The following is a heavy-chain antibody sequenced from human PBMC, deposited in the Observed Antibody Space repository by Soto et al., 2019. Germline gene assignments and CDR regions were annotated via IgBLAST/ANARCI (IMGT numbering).Heavy chain of an antibody. CDR2: ISSSGSTI. D-gene: IGHD6-13*01. Sequence: GGSLRLSCAASGFTFSDYYMSWIRQAPGKGLEWVSYISSSGSTIYYEDSVKGRFTISWDNAKNSWYLQMNSLRAEDSAVYYFARDSILAYIISWDYYYDGMAVWGHGTTVTVSS. CDR1: GFTFSDYY. J-gene: IGHJ6*02. CDR3: ARDSILAYIISWDYYYDGMAV. V-gene: IGHV3-11*01.